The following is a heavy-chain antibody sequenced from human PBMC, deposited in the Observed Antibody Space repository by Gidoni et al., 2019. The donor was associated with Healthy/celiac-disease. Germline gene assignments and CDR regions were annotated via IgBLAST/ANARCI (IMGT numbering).Heavy chain of an antibody. CDR3: AKDSSSGWYYFDY. CDR1: GSTFDDYA. CDR2: ISWNSGSI. Sequence: EVQLVEYGGGLVQPGRSLRSSCAASGSTFDDYAMHWVRQVPGKGLEWVSGISWNSGSIGYADSVKGRFTISRDNAKNSLYLQMNSLRAEDTALYYCAKDSSSGWYYFDYWGQGTLVTVSS. D-gene: IGHD6-19*01. J-gene: IGHJ4*02. V-gene: IGHV3-9*01.